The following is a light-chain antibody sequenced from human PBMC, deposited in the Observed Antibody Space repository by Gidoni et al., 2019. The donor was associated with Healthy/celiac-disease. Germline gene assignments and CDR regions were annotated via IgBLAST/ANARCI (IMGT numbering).Light chain of an antibody. CDR3: QQYNSYSWT. Sequence: DNQMTKSPSTLSASVGDRVTITCRASQSISSWLAWYQQKPGKAPKLLIYKASSLESGVPSRFSGSGSGTEFTLTISSLQPDDFATYYCQQYNSYSWTFGQGTKVEIK. V-gene: IGKV1-5*03. J-gene: IGKJ1*01. CDR2: KAS. CDR1: QSISSW.